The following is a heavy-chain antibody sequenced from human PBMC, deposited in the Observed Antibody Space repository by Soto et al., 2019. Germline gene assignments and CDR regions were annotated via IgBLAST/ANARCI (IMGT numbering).Heavy chain of an antibody. CDR1: GYTFTYYP. CDR2: INSGNGNT. J-gene: IGHJ5*02. Sequence: ASVKVSCKASGYTFTYYPIHWVRQAPGQRLEWMGWINSGNGNTASSQKFQDRVTITRETSASTAYMELTSLRSEDTAVYYCAREPLCGGRCYDNYFDPWGQGTLVTVPQ. CDR3: AREPLCGGRCYDNYFDP. D-gene: IGHD2-15*01. V-gene: IGHV1-3*04.